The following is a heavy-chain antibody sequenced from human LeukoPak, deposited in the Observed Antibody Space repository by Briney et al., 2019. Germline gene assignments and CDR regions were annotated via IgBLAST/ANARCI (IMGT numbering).Heavy chain of an antibody. CDR3: AELGITMIGGV. Sequence: PGGSLRLSCAGSGFTFSSYSMNWVRQAPGKGLEWVSSISSRSSYIYYADSVKGRFTISRDNARNSLYLQMNSLRAEDTAVYYCAELGITMIGGVWGKGTTVTISS. V-gene: IGHV3-21*01. CDR2: ISSRSSYI. J-gene: IGHJ6*04. D-gene: IGHD3-10*02. CDR1: GFTFSSYS.